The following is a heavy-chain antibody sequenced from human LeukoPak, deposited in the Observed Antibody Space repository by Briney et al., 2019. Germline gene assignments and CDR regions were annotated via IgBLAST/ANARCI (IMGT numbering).Heavy chain of an antibody. CDR2: ISGSSSYI. D-gene: IGHD7-27*01. CDR1: GFTFSTYS. CDR3: ARDVTGDC. Sequence: GGSLRLSCAAFGFTFSTYSMNWVRQAPGKGLEWVSSISGSSSYIYNADSVKGRFTISRDNAKNSLYLQMNSLRAEDTAVYYCARDVTGDCWGQGTLVTVSS. J-gene: IGHJ4*02. V-gene: IGHV3-21*01.